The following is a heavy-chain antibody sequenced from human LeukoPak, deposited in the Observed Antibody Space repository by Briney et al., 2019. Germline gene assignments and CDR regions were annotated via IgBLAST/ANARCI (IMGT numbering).Heavy chain of an antibody. V-gene: IGHV3-74*01. CDR2: INSDGTNI. CDR3: ARDAYADFDY. CDR1: GFSFSNYW. Sequence: GGSLRLSCAASGFSFSNYWMHWVHQAPGKGLVWVSRINSDGTNIRYADSVKGRFTISRDNAKNTLYLQMNSLRAEDTAVYYCARDAYADFDYWGQGTLVTVSS. J-gene: IGHJ4*02. D-gene: IGHD2-2*01.